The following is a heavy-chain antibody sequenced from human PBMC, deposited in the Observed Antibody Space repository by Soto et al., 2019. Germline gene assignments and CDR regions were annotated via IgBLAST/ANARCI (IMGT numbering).Heavy chain of an antibody. CDR1: GFTFDTYA. D-gene: IGHD2-15*01. Sequence: EVQLLESGGGLVQPGGSLRLSCTTSGFTFDTYAMSWVRQAPGKGLEWVSGLSGSGDKTYYADSVRGRFTISRDNSKNTLYLQINSLRTEDTAVYHCARLECSGGSCYSGRLFDYHQYYMDVWGKGTTVTVSS. CDR3: ARLECSGGSCYSGRLFDYHQYYMDV. J-gene: IGHJ6*03. V-gene: IGHV3-23*01. CDR2: LSGSGDKT.